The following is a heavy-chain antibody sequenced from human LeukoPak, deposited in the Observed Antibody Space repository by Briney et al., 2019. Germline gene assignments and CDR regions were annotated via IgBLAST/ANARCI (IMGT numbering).Heavy chain of an antibody. D-gene: IGHD3-22*01. CDR1: GYIFTGYY. CDR2: INPNSGGT. J-gene: IGHJ4*02. Sequence: ASVKVSCKASGYIFTGYYMHWVRQAPGQGLEWMGWINPNSGGTNYAQKFQGWVTMTRDTSISTAYMELSRLRSDDTAVYYCARGPLYYDSSGYYSHWGQGTLVTVSS. V-gene: IGHV1-2*04. CDR3: ARGPLYYDSSGYYSH.